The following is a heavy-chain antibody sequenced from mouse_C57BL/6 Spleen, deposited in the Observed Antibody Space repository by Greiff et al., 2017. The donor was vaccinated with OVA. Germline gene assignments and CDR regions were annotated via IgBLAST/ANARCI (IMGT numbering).Heavy chain of an antibody. J-gene: IGHJ2*01. Sequence: VQLKESGAELVRPGTSVKVSCKASGYAFTNYLIEWVKQRPGQGLEWIGVINPGSGGTNYNEKFKGKATLTADKSSSTAYMQLSSLTYEDSAVYFCARNYGSRFDYWGQGTTLTVSS. CDR3: ARNYGSRFDY. V-gene: IGHV1-54*01. CDR2: INPGSGGT. D-gene: IGHD1-1*01. CDR1: GYAFTNYL.